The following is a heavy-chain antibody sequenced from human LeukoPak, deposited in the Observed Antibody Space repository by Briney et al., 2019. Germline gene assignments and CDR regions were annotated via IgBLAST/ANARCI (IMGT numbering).Heavy chain of an antibody. CDR2: MNPNSGNT. J-gene: IGHJ4*02. D-gene: IGHD6-19*01. CDR1: GYTFTSYD. V-gene: IGHV1-8*01. Sequence: GASVKVSCKASGYTFTSYDINWVRQATGQGLGWMGWMNPNSGNTGYAQKFQGRVTMTRNTSISTAYMELSSLRSEDTAVYYCARGLYLQRIAVAGTLGYWGQGTLVTVSS. CDR3: ARGLYLQRIAVAGTLGY.